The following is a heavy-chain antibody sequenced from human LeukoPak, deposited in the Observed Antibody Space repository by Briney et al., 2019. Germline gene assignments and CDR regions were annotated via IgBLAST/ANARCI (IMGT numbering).Heavy chain of an antibody. CDR2: IIPIFGTA. Sequence: ASVKVSCKASGNTFTGYYMHWVRQAPGQGLEWMGGIIPIFGTANYAQKFQGRVTITADESTSTAYMELSSLRPEDTAVYYCASISLPYCSGGSCYLVFQHWGQGTLVTVSS. V-gene: IGHV1-69*13. CDR3: ASISLPYCSGGSCYLVFQH. J-gene: IGHJ1*01. D-gene: IGHD2-15*01. CDR1: GNTFTGYY.